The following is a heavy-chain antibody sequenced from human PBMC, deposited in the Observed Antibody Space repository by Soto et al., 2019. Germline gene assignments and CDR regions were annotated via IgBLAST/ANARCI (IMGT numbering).Heavy chain of an antibody. J-gene: IGHJ3*02. Sequence: GGSLRLSCAASGFNFGPFWMHWVRQAPGKGLVWVSHINGDASTILYADSVKGRFTISRDNARSTLFLQMNGLRAEDTAVYYCVRDRGYPDSFNIWGQGTTVTVS. V-gene: IGHV3-74*01. CDR2: INGDASTI. CDR3: VRDRGYPDSFNI. CDR1: GFNFGPFW. D-gene: IGHD3-10*01.